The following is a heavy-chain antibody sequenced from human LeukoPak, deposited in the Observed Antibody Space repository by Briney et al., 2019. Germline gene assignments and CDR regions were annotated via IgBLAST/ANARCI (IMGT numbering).Heavy chain of an antibody. D-gene: IGHD3-10*01. CDR2: ISAYNGNT. Sequence: ASVKVSCKASGYTFTSYGISWVRQAPGQGLEWMGWISAYNGNTKYAQKVQGRVTMTTDTSTSTAYMELRSLRSDDTAVYYCAREGTKLPWFGEVRITRYYYYYMDVWGKGTTVTISS. CDR1: GYTFTSYG. V-gene: IGHV1-18*01. CDR3: AREGTKLPWFGEVRITRYYYYYMDV. J-gene: IGHJ6*03.